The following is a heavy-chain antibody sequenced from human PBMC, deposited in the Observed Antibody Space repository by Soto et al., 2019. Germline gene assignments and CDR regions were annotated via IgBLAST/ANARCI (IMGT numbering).Heavy chain of an antibody. V-gene: IGHV4-61*01. D-gene: IGHD1-7*01. Sequence: SETLSLTCTVSGGSVSSGSYYWSWIRQPPGKGLEWIGYIYYSGSTSYNPSLKSRVTKSVDISVDTSKNQFSLKLSSVTAADTAVYYCARTPRTGTTFSDTFDIWGQGTMVT. CDR1: GGSVSSGSYY. CDR2: IYYSGST. J-gene: IGHJ3*02. CDR3: ARTPRTGTTFSDTFDI.